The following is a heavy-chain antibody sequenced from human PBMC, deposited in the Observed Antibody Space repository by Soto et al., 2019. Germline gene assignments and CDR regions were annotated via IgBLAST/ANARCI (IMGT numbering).Heavy chain of an antibody. CDR1: GGSISNGGYS. CDR3: ARDFGDYFDH. CDR2: MYHSGST. V-gene: IGHV4-30-2*01. D-gene: IGHD3-10*01. J-gene: IGHJ4*02. Sequence: SETLSLTCAVSGGSISNGGYSWSWIRQPPGKGLEWIGYMYHSGSTYYNPSLKSRVTISIDRSKNQFSLKLSSVTAADTAVYYCARDFGDYFDHWGQGTLVTVSS.